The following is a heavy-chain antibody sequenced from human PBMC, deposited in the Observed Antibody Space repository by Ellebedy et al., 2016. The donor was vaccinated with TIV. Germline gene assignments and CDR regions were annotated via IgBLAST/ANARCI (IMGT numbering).Heavy chain of an antibody. Sequence: GESLKISXAASGVSVSSNYMYWVRQAPGKGLEWVSLIYNGGGTYHADSVKGRFTISRDNSENTLYLQMNSLRAEDTAVYFCAKESPLSGSFYGRVGGAFEMWGQGTMVTVSS. CDR1: GVSVSSNY. CDR3: AKESPLSGSFYGRVGGAFEM. D-gene: IGHD1-26*01. J-gene: IGHJ3*02. CDR2: IYNGGGT. V-gene: IGHV3-66*01.